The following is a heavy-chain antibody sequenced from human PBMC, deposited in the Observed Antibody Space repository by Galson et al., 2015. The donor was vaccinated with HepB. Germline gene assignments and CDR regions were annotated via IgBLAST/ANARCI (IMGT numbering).Heavy chain of an antibody. V-gene: IGHV6-1*01. CDR2: TYYRSKWFN. Sequence: CAISGDSVSTNSAAWNWIRQSPSRGLEWLGRTYYRSKWFNDYAISVRGRITIKPDTSKNQFAPQLNSVTPEDTAVYYCARTGGVPGARWGQGTLVTVSS. CDR1: GDSVSTNSAA. D-gene: IGHD2-8*02. J-gene: IGHJ4*02. CDR3: ARTGGVPGAR.